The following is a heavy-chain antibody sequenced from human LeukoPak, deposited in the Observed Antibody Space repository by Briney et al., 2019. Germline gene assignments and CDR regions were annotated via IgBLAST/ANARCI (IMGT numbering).Heavy chain of an antibody. CDR3: AKDPLSDVRFLEWLNPAPLDY. CDR1: GFTFSSYG. D-gene: IGHD3-3*01. J-gene: IGHJ4*02. Sequence: GRSLRLSCAASGFTFSSYGMHWVRQAPGKGLEWVAVISYDGSNKYYADSVKGRFTISRDNSKNTLYLQMNSLRAEDTAVYYCAKDPLSDVRFLEWLNPAPLDYWGQGTLVTVSS. CDR2: ISYDGSNK. V-gene: IGHV3-30*18.